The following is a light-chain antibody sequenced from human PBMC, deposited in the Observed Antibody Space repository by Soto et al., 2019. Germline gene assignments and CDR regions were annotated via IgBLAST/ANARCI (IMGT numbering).Light chain of an antibody. Sequence: EIVMTQSHATLSVSPGERATLSCRASESVATNLAWYQQTPGQAPRLLIYGASNRATGIPARFSGSGSGTEFTLTISSLQSVDFAVYSCQQYNNWPWTFGQGTKVDIK. CDR3: QQYNNWPWT. CDR2: GAS. V-gene: IGKV3-15*01. CDR1: ESVATN. J-gene: IGKJ1*01.